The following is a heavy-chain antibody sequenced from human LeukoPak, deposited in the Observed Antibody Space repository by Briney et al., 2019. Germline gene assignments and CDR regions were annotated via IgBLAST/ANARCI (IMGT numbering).Heavy chain of an antibody. V-gene: IGHV1-18*01. Sequence: ASVKVSCKASGYTFTSHGISWVRQAPGQGLEWIGWIRPYDDNTNYAQKLQGRVTMTTDTSTSTAYMELRSLRSDDTAVYFCARGPYDLWSGSPRSFDPWGQGTLVTVSS. CDR1: GYTFTSHG. CDR3: ARGPYDLWSGSPRSFDP. D-gene: IGHD3-3*01. CDR2: IRPYDDNT. J-gene: IGHJ5*02.